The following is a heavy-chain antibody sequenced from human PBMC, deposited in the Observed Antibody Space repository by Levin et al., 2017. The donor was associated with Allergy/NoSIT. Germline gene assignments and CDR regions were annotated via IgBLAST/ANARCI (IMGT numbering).Heavy chain of an antibody. CDR2: ISYDVSNI. CDR1: GFTLSNFA. D-gene: IGHD2-21*01. Sequence: GESLKISCAASGFTLSNFAIQWVRQDKEKGLEWVAVISYDVSNIYYPYSFPFLFTISRDNSKNTVYLQMNSLRPEDTAVYYCARGYCGGVPCLGGYWGQGTLVTVSS. CDR3: ARGYCGGVPCLGGY. J-gene: IGHJ4*02. V-gene: IGHV3-30*04.